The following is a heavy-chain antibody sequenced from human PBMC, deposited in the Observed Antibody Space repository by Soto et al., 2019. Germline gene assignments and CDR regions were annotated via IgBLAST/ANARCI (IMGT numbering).Heavy chain of an antibody. CDR2: IKNRVAGGAA. V-gene: IGHV3-15*01. D-gene: IGHD4-17*01. CDR1: GITFINAW. Sequence: EVQLVESGGDLVKPGVCLRLSCAASGITFINAWMSWVRQAPGKGLEWVGRIKNRVAGGAADYAAPVRGRFTISRDDSTDTLFLQMNNLEAEDTAVYYCTTDPGDYEDFWGQGTLVTVSS. CDR3: TTDPGDYEDF. J-gene: IGHJ4*02.